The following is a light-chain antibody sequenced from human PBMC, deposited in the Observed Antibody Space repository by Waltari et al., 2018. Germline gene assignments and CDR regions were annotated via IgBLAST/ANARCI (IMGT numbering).Light chain of an antibody. CDR1: ESVLYNSNNKNY. CDR2: WAS. CDR3: QQYYSTPQT. Sequence: IVMTQSPDSLTVSLGARANLNCKSSESVLYNSNNKNYLAWYQQKPGQPPKLLIYWASTRESGVPDRFSGSGSGTDFTLTISSLQAEDVAVYYCQQYYSTPQTFGQGTKVEIK. V-gene: IGKV4-1*01. J-gene: IGKJ1*01.